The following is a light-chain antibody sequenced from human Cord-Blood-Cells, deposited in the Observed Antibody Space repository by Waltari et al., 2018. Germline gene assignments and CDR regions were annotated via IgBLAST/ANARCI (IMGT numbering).Light chain of an antibody. Sequence: QFALPQPAPVSGSPGQPFTIPCTGTSREVGGYNYASWYQQHPGKAPKLMIYDVRIRPSGVANRCSGSTSGDTASLTISGLQAEDDADYYCSSYTSSSTLVVFGGGTKLTVL. J-gene: IGLJ2*01. V-gene: IGLV2-14*03. CDR3: SSYTSSSTLVV. CDR1: SREVGGYNY. CDR2: DVR.